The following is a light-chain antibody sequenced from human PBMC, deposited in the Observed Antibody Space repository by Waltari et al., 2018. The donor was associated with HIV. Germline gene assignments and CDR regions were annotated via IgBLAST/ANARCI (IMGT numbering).Light chain of an antibody. Sequence: QSVLTQPPSASGTPGQRVTISCSGNSSNIGNNYVYWYQQPPGTAPKLLIYRNNQGPSGVPDRFSGSKSGTSASLATSGLRSEDEADYYCAAWDDSLSGPVFGGGTKLTVL. CDR3: AAWDDSLSGPV. V-gene: IGLV1-47*01. J-gene: IGLJ2*01. CDR2: RNN. CDR1: SSNIGNNY.